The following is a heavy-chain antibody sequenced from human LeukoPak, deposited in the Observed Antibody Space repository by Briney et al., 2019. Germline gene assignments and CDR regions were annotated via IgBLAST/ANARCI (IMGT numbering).Heavy chain of an antibody. CDR2: MYWDDDR. J-gene: IGHJ4*02. CDR3: VHRLVSGSMWYHHFDS. V-gene: IGHV2-5*02. D-gene: IGHD6-13*01. CDR1: GFSFNTRGVG. Sequence: SGPTLVNPKETLTLTCTLSGFSFNTRGVGVGWIRQPPGRALERLALMYWDDDRRYSPSLKNRLTITKDTSKNQVVLTMTNMDPVDTATYFCVHRLVSGSMWYHHFDSWGQGTLVTVSS.